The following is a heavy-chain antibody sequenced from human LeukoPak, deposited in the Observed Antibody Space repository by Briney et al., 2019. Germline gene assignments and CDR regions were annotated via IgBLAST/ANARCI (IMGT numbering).Heavy chain of an antibody. CDR3: AKELDTMFFDY. CDR2: AGWVGGTT. J-gene: IGHJ4*02. D-gene: IGHD3-10*02. CDR1: GFTFDRYT. Sequence: GGSLRLSCATSGFTFDRYTIHWVRQAPGKGLEWVSLAGWVGGTTYYSDSVWGRFTISRDSGKNSVYLQMNSLTTDDTAFYFCAKELDTMFFDYWGQGALVTVSS. V-gene: IGHV3-43*01.